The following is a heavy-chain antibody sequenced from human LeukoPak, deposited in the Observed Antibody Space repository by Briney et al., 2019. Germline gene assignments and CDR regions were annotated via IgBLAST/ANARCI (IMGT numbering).Heavy chain of an antibody. CDR3: AGGYSYGYDY. CDR1: GGSFSGYY. Sequence: SETLSLTCVVYGGSFSGYYWTWIRQPPGKGLEWIGEINHSGTTNYNPSLKSRVTISVDTSKNQFSLKLASLTAADTAVYYCAGGYSYGYDYWGQGTLVTVSS. D-gene: IGHD5-18*01. CDR2: INHSGTT. V-gene: IGHV4-34*01. J-gene: IGHJ4*02.